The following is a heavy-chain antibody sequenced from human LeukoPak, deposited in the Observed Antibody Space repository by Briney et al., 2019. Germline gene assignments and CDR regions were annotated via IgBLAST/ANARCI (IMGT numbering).Heavy chain of an antibody. CDR1: GFTFSSYA. D-gene: IGHD6-13*01. J-gene: IGHJ5*02. CDR2: ISGSGGST. V-gene: IGHV3-23*01. CDR3: TDSSSWYEH. Sequence: GGSLRLSCAASGFTFSSYAMSWVRQAPGKGLEWVSAISGSGGSTYYADSVEGRFTISRDNSKNTLYLQMNSLRAEDTAVYYCTDSSSWYEHWGQGTLVTVSS.